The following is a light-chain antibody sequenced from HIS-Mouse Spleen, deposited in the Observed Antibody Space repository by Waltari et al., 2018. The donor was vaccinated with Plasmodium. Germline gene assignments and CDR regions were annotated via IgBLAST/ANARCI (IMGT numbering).Light chain of an antibody. CDR2: AAS. V-gene: IGKV1-39*01. CDR1: QSISSD. Sequence: DIQMTQSPSSLSASVGDRVTITCRASQSISSDLNWYQQKPGKAPKLLIYAASSLQSGVPSRFSGSGSGTDFILTISSLQPEDFASYYWQQNYNTWTFGQGTKVEIK. CDR3: QQNYNTWT. J-gene: IGKJ1*01.